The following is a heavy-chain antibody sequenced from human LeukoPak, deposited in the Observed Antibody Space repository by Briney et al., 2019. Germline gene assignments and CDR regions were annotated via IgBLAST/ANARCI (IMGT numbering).Heavy chain of an antibody. CDR1: GFTFSSYE. V-gene: IGHV3-48*03. J-gene: IGHJ5*02. CDR2: ISSSGSTI. D-gene: IGHD5-18*01. Sequence: GGSPRLSCAASGFTFSSYEMHWVRQAPGKGLEWVSYISSSGSTIYYADPVKGRFTISRDNAKNSLYLQMNSLRAEDTAVYYCARGESYGLFDPWGQGTLVTVSS. CDR3: ARGESYGLFDP.